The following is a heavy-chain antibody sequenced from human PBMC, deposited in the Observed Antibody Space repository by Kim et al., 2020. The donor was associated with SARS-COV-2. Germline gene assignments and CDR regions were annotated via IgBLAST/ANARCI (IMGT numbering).Heavy chain of an antibody. Sequence: SETLSLTSAVYGGSFSGYYWSWIRQPPGKGLEWIGEINHSGSTNYNPSLKSRVTISVDTSKNQFSLKLNSVTAADTAVYYCARGPVLLWFRPHWFDPWGQGTLVTVSS. CDR3: ARGPVLLWFRPHWFDP. V-gene: IGHV4-34*01. J-gene: IGHJ5*02. D-gene: IGHD3-10*01. CDR2: INHSGST. CDR1: GGSFSGYY.